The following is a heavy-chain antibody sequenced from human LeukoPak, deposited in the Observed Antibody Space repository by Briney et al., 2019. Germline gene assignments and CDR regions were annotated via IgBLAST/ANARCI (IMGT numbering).Heavy chain of an antibody. V-gene: IGHV4-61*02. CDR2: ISSTGST. D-gene: IGHD6-19*01. CDR1: GGSISSGGHY. CDR3: ARNHIAVAGWLGAFDI. J-gene: IGHJ3*02. Sequence: KPSETLSLTCTVSGGSISSGGHYWSWIRQPAGKGLEYLGRISSTGSTNYNPSLRSRVTISADTSKNHFSLKLTSVTAADTAVYYCARNHIAVAGWLGAFDIWGQGTMVTVSS.